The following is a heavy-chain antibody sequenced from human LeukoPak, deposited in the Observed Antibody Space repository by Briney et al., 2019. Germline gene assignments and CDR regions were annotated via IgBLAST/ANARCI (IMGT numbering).Heavy chain of an antibody. CDR2: IYYSGST. J-gene: IGHJ5*02. D-gene: IGHD3-10*01. Sequence: SETLSLTCTVSGGSISSYYWSWIRQPPGKGLEWIGYIYYSGSTNYNPSLKSRVTISVDTSKNQFSLKLSSVTAADTAVYYCARYGSGRSPNWFDPWGQGTLVTVSS. V-gene: IGHV4-59*01. CDR3: ARYGSGRSPNWFDP. CDR1: GGSISSYY.